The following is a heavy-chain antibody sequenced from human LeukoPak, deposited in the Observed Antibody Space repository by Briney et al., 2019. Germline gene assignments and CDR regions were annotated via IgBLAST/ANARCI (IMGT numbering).Heavy chain of an antibody. V-gene: IGHV3-30*02. D-gene: IGHD3-22*01. J-gene: IGHJ3*02. Sequence: GGSLRLSCAASGFTFSSYGMHWVRQAPGKGLEWVAFIRYDGSNKYYADSVKGRFTISRDNSKNTLYLQMNSLRAEDTAVYYCARVNYDSSGYHDAFDIWGQGTMVTVSS. CDR3: ARVNYDSSGYHDAFDI. CDR1: GFTFSSYG. CDR2: IRYDGSNK.